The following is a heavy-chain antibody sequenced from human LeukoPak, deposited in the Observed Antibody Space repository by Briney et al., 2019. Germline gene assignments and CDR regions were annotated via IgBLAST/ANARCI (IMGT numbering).Heavy chain of an antibody. Sequence: SETLSLTGTVSGGSISSYYWSWIRQPAGKGLEWIGRIYTSGSTNYNPSLKSRVTMSVDTSKNQFSLKLSSVTAADTAVYYCARDLYSYGSEYFDYWGQGTLVTVSS. J-gene: IGHJ4*02. CDR3: ARDLYSYGSEYFDY. V-gene: IGHV4-4*07. CDR2: IYTSGST. D-gene: IGHD5-18*01. CDR1: GGSISSYY.